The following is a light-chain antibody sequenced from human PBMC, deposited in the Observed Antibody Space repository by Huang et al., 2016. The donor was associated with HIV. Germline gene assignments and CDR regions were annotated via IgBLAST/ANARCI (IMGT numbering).Light chain of an antibody. CDR3: QQTYSTLT. V-gene: IGKV1-39*01. Sequence: DIQMTQSPSSLSATVGDRVTITCRASQSISTYLNWYQQTPGKAPKLLIYASSTLQSGVPSRFSGSGSGTDFALTISSLQPEDVATYYCQQTYSTLTFGPGTKVDIK. J-gene: IGKJ3*01. CDR1: QSISTY. CDR2: ASS.